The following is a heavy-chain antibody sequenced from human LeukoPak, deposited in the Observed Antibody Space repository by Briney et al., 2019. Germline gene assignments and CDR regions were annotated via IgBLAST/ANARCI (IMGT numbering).Heavy chain of an antibody. CDR1: GYTFTSYD. CDR2: MNPNSGNT. CDR3: ARDLLYGDYGEVAFDI. Sequence: ASVKVPCKASGYTFTSYDINWVRQATGQGLEWMGWMNPNSGNTGYAQKFQGRVTITRNTSISTAYMELSSLRSEDTAVYYCARDLLYGDYGEVAFDIWGQGTMVTVSS. D-gene: IGHD4-17*01. V-gene: IGHV1-8*03. J-gene: IGHJ3*02.